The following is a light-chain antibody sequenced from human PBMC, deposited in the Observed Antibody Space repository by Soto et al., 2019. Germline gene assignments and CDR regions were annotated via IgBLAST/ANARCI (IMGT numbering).Light chain of an antibody. V-gene: IGKV3-20*01. J-gene: IGKJ1*01. CDR2: GAS. CDR3: QQYGGTPPT. CDR1: ESVSNNY. Sequence: EIVLTQSPGTLSLSPGERATLSCRASESVSNNYLAWYQRKPGQAPRLLIYGASYRATDIPYRFSGSGSGTDFTLTIARLEADDFAMYICQQYGGTPPTFGLGTKVEI.